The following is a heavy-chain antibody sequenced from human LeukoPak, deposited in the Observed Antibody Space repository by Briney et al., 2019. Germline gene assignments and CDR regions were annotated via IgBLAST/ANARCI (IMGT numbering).Heavy chain of an antibody. Sequence: GWSLRLSCAASGFTFNTYYMKWVRQAPGRGLEWVSSITSSGSDIYYADSVKGRFTISRDNAKYSLYLQMNSLRADDTAIYYCATDPSSSVWSYWGQGTLVTVSS. CDR1: GFTFNTYY. V-gene: IGHV3-21*01. D-gene: IGHD6-6*01. J-gene: IGHJ4*02. CDR3: ATDPSSSVWSY. CDR2: ITSSGSDI.